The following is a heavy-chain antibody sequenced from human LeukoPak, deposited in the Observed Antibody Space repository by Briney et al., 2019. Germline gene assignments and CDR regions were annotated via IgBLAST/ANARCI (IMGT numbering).Heavy chain of an antibody. CDR2: ISGSGGTS. Sequence: GGSLRLSCAASGFTFSSYAMSWVRQAPGKGLEWVSAISGSGGTSYDAAAVKGRFTISRDNSKNTLYLQMNSLRAEDTAVYYCAKDQGSGWYFDYWGQGTLVTVSS. D-gene: IGHD6-19*01. CDR1: GFTFSSYA. CDR3: AKDQGSGWYFDY. J-gene: IGHJ4*02. V-gene: IGHV3-23*01.